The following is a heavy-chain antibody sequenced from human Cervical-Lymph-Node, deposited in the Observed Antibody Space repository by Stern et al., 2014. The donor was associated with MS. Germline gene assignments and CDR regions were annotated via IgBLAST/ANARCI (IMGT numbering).Heavy chain of an antibody. CDR1: GYTFSNYW. CDR3: VRHSDTSNIVSTMDFDY. J-gene: IGHJ4*02. CDR2: VYPDDSDD. V-gene: IGHV5-51*01. D-gene: IGHD5/OR15-5a*01. Sequence: EVQLVQSGAEVKKPGESLKISCEGSGYTFSNYWIAWVRQRPGKGLEWIGIVYPDDSDDRYRPSFQGQVTISADKSTNTAYLQWRSLRASDTAMYYCVRHSDTSNIVSTMDFDYWGQGTLVTVSS.